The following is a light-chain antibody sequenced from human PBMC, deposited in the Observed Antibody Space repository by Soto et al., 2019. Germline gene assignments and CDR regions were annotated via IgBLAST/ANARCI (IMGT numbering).Light chain of an antibody. V-gene: IGKV3-11*01. J-gene: IGKJ1*01. CDR3: QQRSNWPPT. CDR1: QSVSSY. Sequence: EIVLTQSPATLSLSPGERATLSCRASQSVSSYLAWYQQKPGQAPRLLIYDASNRATGIPARFSGSGSGTDFTLTISRLEPEDFAVYYCQQRSNWPPTFGQGTKVELK. CDR2: DAS.